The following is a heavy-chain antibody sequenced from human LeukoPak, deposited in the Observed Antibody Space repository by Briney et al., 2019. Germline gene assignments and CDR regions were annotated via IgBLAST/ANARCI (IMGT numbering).Heavy chain of an antibody. CDR1: GGSISSSSYY. CDR2: IYYSGST. Sequence: PSETLSLTCTVSGGSISSSSYYWGWIRQPPGRGLEWIGSIYYSGSTYYNPSLKSRVTISVDTSKNQFSLKLSSVTAADTAVYYCASIDSSSRSYWGQGTLVTVSS. V-gene: IGHV4-39*01. D-gene: IGHD6-13*01. CDR3: ASIDSSSRSY. J-gene: IGHJ4*02.